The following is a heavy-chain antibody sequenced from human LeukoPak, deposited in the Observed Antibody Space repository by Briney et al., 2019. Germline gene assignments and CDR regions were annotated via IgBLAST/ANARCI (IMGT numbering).Heavy chain of an antibody. CDR3: ARDGRGGSGRPFDY. D-gene: IGHD3-10*01. CDR1: GFRFSNSW. Sequence: PGGSLRLSCAASGFRFSNSWISWVRQAPGKGLEWVSYISSSGSTIYYADSVKGRFTISRDNAKNSLYLQMNSLRAEDTAVYYCARDGRGGSGRPFDYWGQGTLVTVSS. V-gene: IGHV3-11*04. CDR2: ISSSGSTI. J-gene: IGHJ4*02.